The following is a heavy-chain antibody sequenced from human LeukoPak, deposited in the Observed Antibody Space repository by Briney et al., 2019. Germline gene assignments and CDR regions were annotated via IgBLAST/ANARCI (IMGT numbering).Heavy chain of an antibody. V-gene: IGHV4-39*01. CDR3: ARLFDS. CDR1: GGAITNDNFY. CDR2: INYSGTT. Sequence: PSETLSLTCTVSGGAITNDNFYWGWVRQPPGKGLEWVVSINYSGTTYYNPSLRSRLSMSVDTSRTQFFLTLNSVTAADTAVYYCARLFDSWGRGILVTVSS. J-gene: IGHJ4*02.